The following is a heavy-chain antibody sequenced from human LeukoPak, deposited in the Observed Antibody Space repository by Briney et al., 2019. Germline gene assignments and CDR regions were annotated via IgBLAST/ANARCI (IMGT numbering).Heavy chain of an antibody. CDR2: ITNDGSST. D-gene: IGHD2-2*01. V-gene: IGHV3-74*01. CDR1: GLTFSSHW. CDR3: ARGYCSSTACPPCDY. Sequence: GGSLRLSCAASGLTFSSHWMHRVRQAPGKGLVWVSRITNDGSSTTYADSVKGRFTISRDNSKDTLYLQMDSLRAEDTAVYSCARGYCSSTACPPCDYWGQGTLVTVSS. J-gene: IGHJ4*02.